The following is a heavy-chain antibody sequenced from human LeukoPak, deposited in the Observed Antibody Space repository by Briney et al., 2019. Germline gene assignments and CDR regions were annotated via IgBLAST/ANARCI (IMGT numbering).Heavy chain of an antibody. Sequence: SETLSLTCAVSGGSISSGGYSWSWIRQPPEKGLEWIGYIYYSGSTNYNPSLKSRVTISVDTSKNQFSLKLSSVTAADTAVYYCARDPHYDLWGRGTLVTVSS. V-gene: IGHV4-61*08. J-gene: IGHJ2*01. CDR3: ARDPHYDL. CDR1: GGSISSGGYS. CDR2: IYYSGST.